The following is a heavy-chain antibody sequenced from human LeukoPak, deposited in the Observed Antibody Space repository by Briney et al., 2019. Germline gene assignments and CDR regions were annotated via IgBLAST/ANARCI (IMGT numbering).Heavy chain of an antibody. CDR2: IIPNGGGT. Sequence: ASEKVSCKTSGYTFTDYYIHWVRQAPGQGLEWMGWIIPNGGGTNYAQKFQGRVTMTRDTSISTAYMEVYTLTSDDTAIYYCASGDSDYDVNRRPLHYCGQGTLVTVSS. CDR1: GYTFTDYY. D-gene: IGHD5-12*01. CDR3: ASGDSDYDVNRRPLHY. J-gene: IGHJ4*02. V-gene: IGHV1-2*02.